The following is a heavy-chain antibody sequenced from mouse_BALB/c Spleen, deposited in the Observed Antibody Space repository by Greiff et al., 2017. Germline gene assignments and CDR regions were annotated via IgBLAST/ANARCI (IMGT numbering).Heavy chain of an antibody. CDR2: IDPANGNT. V-gene: IGHV14-3*02. J-gene: IGHJ2*01. Sequence: EVQLQESGAELVKPGASVKLSCTASGFNIKDTYMHWVKQRPEQGLEWIGRIDPANGNTKYDPKFQGKATITADTSSNTAYLQLSSLTSEDTAVYYCASLYGGYFDYWGQGTTLTVSS. D-gene: IGHD1-1*01. CDR3: ASLYGGYFDY. CDR1: GFNIKDTY.